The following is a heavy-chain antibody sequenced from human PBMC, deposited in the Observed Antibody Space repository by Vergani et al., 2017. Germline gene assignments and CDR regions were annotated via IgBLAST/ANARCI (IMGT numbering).Heavy chain of an antibody. CDR1: GGSISSGGYY. V-gene: IGHV4-31*03. Sequence: QVQLKESGPGLVKPSQTLSLTCTVSGGSISSGGYYWSWIRQHPGKGLEWIGYIYYSGRTYYNPSLKSRVTISVDTSKNQFSLKLSSVTSADTAVYYCARDLVAQNWFDPWGQGTLVTVSS. CDR3: ARDLVAQNWFDP. J-gene: IGHJ5*02. CDR2: IYYSGRT. D-gene: IGHD2-15*01.